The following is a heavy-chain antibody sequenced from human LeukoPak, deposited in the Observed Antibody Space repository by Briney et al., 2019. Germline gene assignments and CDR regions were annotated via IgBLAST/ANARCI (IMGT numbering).Heavy chain of an antibody. D-gene: IGHD2-2*01. CDR1: GGSFSGYY. Sequence: PSETLSLTCAVYGGSFSGYYWNWIRQAPGKGLEWIGEINHNGSTSSNPSLKSRVTISVDTSRSRFSLKLNSATAADTAVYYCARLRSYCSSTSCSYFDYWGQGTLVTVSS. J-gene: IGHJ4*02. CDR3: ARLRSYCSSTSCSYFDY. V-gene: IGHV4-34*01. CDR2: INHNGST.